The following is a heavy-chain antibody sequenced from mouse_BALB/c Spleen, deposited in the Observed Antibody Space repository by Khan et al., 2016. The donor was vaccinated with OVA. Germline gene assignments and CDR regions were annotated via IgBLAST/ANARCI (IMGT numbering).Heavy chain of an antibody. D-gene: IGHD1-1*01. J-gene: IGHJ4*01. CDR1: GFNIKDTY. CDR2: IDPANGNT. Sequence: EVQLQESGAELVKPGASVKLSCTASGFNIKDTYMHWVKQRPEQGLEWIGRIDPANGNTKYDPKFQGKATITADTSSNTAYLQLSSLTSEDTAGYDCASISVVATHYYAVDYWGQGTSVTVSS. V-gene: IGHV14-3*02. CDR3: ASISVVATHYYAVDY.